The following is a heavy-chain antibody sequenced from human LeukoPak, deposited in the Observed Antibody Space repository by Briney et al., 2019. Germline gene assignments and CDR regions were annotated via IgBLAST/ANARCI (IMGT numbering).Heavy chain of an antibody. CDR3: ARGLRFLEWLLPYYDY. CDR1: GFTVSSNY. CDR2: IYSGGST. Sequence: GGSLRLSCAASGFTVSSNYMSWVRQAPGKGLEWVSVIYSGGSTYYADSVKGRFTITRDNSKNTLYLQMNSLRAEDTAVYYCARGLRFLEWLLPYYDYWGQGTLVTVSS. J-gene: IGHJ4*02. D-gene: IGHD3-3*01. V-gene: IGHV3-53*01.